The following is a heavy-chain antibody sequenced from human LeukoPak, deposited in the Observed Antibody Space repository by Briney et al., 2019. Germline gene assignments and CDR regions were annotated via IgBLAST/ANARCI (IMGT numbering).Heavy chain of an antibody. CDR1: GYTFTSYY. J-gene: IGHJ4*02. CDR2: INPSGGST. Sequence: ASVKVSCEASGYTFTSYYMHWVRQAPGQGLEWMGIINPSGGSTSYAQKFQGRVTMTRDTSTSTVYMELSSLRSEDTAVYYCASTYYYDSSGYGLVRLGPFDYWGQGTLVTVSS. CDR3: ASTYYYDSSGYGLVRLGPFDY. D-gene: IGHD3-22*01. V-gene: IGHV1-46*01.